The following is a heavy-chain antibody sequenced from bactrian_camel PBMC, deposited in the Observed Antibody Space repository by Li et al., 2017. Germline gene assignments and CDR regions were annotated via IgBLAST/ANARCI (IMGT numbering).Heavy chain of an antibody. D-gene: IGHD6*01. CDR2: IANNGART. CDR3: AAAHRPPWGGSWSSLSTYEYVY. Sequence: VQLVESGGGLVQPGGSLRLSCAASGFTFSSYYMSWVRQAAGKGLEWVSGIANNGARTYYADSVKGRFTISQDHPKNTVYLQMNNLKPEDTAMYYCAAAHRPPWGGSWSSLSTYEYVYWGQGTQVTVS. CDR1: GFTFSSYY. V-gene: IGHV3S40*01. J-gene: IGHJ4*01.